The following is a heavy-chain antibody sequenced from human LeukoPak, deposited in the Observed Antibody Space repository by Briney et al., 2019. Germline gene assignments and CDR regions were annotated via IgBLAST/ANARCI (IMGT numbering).Heavy chain of an antibody. CDR2: ISGSGGST. J-gene: IGHJ4*02. Sequence: GGSLRLSCAASGFTFSSNAMSWVRQAPGKGLEWVSAISGSGGSTYYADSVKGRFTISRDNSKNTLYLQMNSLRAEDTAVYYCARGVSGRYFDYWGQGTLVTVSS. CDR1: GFTFSSNA. D-gene: IGHD1-26*01. V-gene: IGHV3-23*01. CDR3: ARGVSGRYFDY.